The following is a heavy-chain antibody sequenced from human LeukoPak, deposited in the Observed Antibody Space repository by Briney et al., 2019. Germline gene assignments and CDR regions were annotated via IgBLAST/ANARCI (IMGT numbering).Heavy chain of an antibody. D-gene: IGHD6-13*01. V-gene: IGHV3-23*01. CDR2: ISGSGGST. Sequence: GGSLRLSCAASGLTFSSYAMSWVRQAPGKGLEWVSAISGSGGSTYYADSVKGRFTISRDNSKNTLYLQMNSLRAEDTAVYYCAKENYSSSWYRRGWFDPWGQGTLVTVSS. CDR1: GLTFSSYA. CDR3: AKENYSSSWYRRGWFDP. J-gene: IGHJ5*02.